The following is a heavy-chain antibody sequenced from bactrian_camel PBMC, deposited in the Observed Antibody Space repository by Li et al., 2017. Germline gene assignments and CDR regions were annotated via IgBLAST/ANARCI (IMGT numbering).Heavy chain of an antibody. J-gene: IGHJ4*01. CDR1: GVTFSRYD. CDR3: AKALGGGDYYTGEYGC. Sequence: VQLVESGGGLVQPGGSLRLSCEASGVTFSRYDMNWVRQTPGKGLEWVSVIGSGGGSIYYADPVKGRFTMSRDNAKGLLYLQMNNLKSEDTALYYCAKALGGGDYYTGEYGCWGQGTQVTVS. V-gene: IGHV3S1*01. CDR2: IGSGGGSI. D-gene: IGHD2*01.